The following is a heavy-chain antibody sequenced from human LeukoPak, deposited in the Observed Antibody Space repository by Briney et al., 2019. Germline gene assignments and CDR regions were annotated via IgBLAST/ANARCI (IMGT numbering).Heavy chain of an antibody. D-gene: IGHD5-18*01. CDR3: AREVGDTAMVTHFDY. J-gene: IGHJ4*02. CDR2: INHSGST. CDR1: GGTFSGYY. Sequence: SVTLSLTCAVYGGTFSGYYWIWIPQPPGKGLEWIGEINHSGSTNYNPSLKSRVTISVDTSKNQFSLKLSSVTAADTAVYYCAREVGDTAMVTHFDYWGQGTLVTVSS. V-gene: IGHV4-34*01.